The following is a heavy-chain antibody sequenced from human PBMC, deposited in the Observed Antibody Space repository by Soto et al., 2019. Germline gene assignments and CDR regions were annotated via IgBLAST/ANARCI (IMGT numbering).Heavy chain of an antibody. Sequence: GESLKISCAASGFTFSNAWMNWVRQAPGKGLEWVGRIKSKTDGGTTDYAAPVKGRFTISRDDSKNTLYLQMNSLKTEDTATYYCATYPYNGMDVWGQGTAVTVSS. V-gene: IGHV3-15*07. J-gene: IGHJ6*02. CDR3: ATYPYNGMDV. CDR1: GFTFSNAW. CDR2: IKSKTDGGTT.